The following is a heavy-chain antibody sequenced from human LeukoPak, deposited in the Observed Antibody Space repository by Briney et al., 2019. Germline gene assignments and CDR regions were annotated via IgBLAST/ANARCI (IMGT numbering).Heavy chain of an antibody. V-gene: IGHV4-4*07. J-gene: IGHJ4*02. CDR2: IHTSGST. Sequence: SETLSLTCTVSGGSISSYYWSWIRQPAGKGLEWIGRIHTSGSTNYNPSLKSRVTISVDTSKNQFSLKLSSVTAADTAVYYCARSPSVQYGPTFFDYWGQGTLVTVSS. CDR1: GGSISSYY. D-gene: IGHD3-10*01. CDR3: ARSPSVQYGPTFFDY.